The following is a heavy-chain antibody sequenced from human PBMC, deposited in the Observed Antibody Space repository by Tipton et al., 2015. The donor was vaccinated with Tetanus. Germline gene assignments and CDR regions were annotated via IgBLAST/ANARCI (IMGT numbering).Heavy chain of an antibody. Sequence: TLSLTCAVYYDSFYGYYWSWIRQPPGKGLEWIGEISHSKNTNYNPSLQRRVTISMNTANNHIYLNLTSVTAAETAVYYCARWREGFNRALDSWGQGIMVAVSS. D-gene: IGHD5-24*01. CDR1: YDSFYGYY. CDR3: ARWREGFNRALDS. CDR2: ISHSKNT. J-gene: IGHJ4*02. V-gene: IGHV4-34*01.